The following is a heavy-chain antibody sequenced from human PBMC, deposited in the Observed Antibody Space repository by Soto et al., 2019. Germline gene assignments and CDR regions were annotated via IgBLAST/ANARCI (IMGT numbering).Heavy chain of an antibody. CDR3: VKGGRDSSWYSDS. Sequence: GGSLRLSCVASGFTFSNYEMNWVRQAPGKGLEWISYISSSATAIYYADSLKGRFTISRDNAKNSLYLQMDSLRAEDTAVYYCVKGGRDSSWYSDSWGQGTLVTVSS. V-gene: IGHV3-48*03. CDR2: ISSSATAI. D-gene: IGHD6-13*01. CDR1: GFTFSNYE. J-gene: IGHJ4*02.